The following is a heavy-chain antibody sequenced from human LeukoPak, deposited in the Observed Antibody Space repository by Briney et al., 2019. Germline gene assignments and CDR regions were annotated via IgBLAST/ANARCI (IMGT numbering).Heavy chain of an antibody. CDR2: ISGSGGST. Sequence: GGSLRLSCEASGFTFSSYAMAWVRQAPGKGLEWVSAISGSGGSTYYADSVKGRFTISRDNAKNSLYLQMNSLRAEDTAVYYCASDPTPYYDFWSGYFPGYYYYGMDVWGQGTTVTVSS. V-gene: IGHV3-23*01. J-gene: IGHJ6*02. CDR1: GFTFSSYA. CDR3: ASDPTPYYDFWSGYFPGYYYYGMDV. D-gene: IGHD3-3*01.